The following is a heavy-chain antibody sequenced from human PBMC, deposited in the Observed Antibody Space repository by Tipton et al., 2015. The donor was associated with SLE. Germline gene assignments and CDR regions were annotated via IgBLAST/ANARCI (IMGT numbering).Heavy chain of an antibody. Sequence: TLSLTCTVSGGSISTTDHYWGWIRQPPGKGLEWIGSVFYSGITYYNPSLKSRVTMSVDRSKNQFSLRLTSVTAADTAVYYCATELFRGYTSGWGPDYWGQGTLVTVSS. CDR1: GGSISTTDHY. J-gene: IGHJ4*02. CDR3: ATELFRGYTSGWGPDY. V-gene: IGHV4-39*07. CDR2: VFYSGIT. D-gene: IGHD6-19*01.